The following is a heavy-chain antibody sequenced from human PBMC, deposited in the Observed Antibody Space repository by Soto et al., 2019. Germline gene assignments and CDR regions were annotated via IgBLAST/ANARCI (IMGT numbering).Heavy chain of an antibody. Sequence: GGSLRLSCAASGFTFSSYGMHWVRQAPGKGLEWVAVIWYDGSNKYYADSVKGRFTISRDNSKNTLYLQMNSLRAEDTAVYYCARDPIRGVISPYYFDYWGQGTLVTVSS. J-gene: IGHJ4*02. D-gene: IGHD3-10*01. V-gene: IGHV3-33*01. CDR2: IWYDGSNK. CDR1: GFTFSSYG. CDR3: ARDPIRGVISPYYFDY.